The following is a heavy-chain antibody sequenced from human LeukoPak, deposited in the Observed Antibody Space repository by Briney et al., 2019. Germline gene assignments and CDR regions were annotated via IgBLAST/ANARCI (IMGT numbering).Heavy chain of an antibody. D-gene: IGHD1-7*01. CDR3: AKVNWNYAENWFDP. CDR2: IWYDGSNK. V-gene: IGHV3-33*06. Sequence: QPGRSLRLSCAASGFTFSSYGMHWVRQAPGKGLEWVAVIWYDGSNKYYADSVKGRFTISIDNSKNTLYLQMNSLRAEDTAVYYCAKVNWNYAENWFDPWGQGTLVTVSS. J-gene: IGHJ5*02. CDR1: GFTFSSYG.